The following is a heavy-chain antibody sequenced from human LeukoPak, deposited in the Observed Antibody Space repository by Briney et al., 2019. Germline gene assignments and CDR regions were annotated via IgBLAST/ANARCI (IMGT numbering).Heavy chain of an antibody. D-gene: IGHD2-2*01. CDR2: ISGGGGST. J-gene: IGHJ4*02. CDR1: RFTFSSYA. V-gene: IGHV3-23*01. Sequence: GGSLTLFCAVSRFTFSSYAMRWLRQARGKGVEGVSAISGGGGSTYYADSVKGRFTIYRDNSKNTLYLQMNSLRAEDTAVYYCAKGPAAKVTARKYYFDYWGQGTLVTVSS. CDR3: AKGPAAKVTARKYYFDY.